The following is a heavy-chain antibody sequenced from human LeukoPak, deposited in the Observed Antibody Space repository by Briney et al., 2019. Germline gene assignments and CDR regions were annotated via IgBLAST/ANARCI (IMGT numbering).Heavy chain of an antibody. CDR3: ARHVTSGWYTWALDY. Sequence: SETLSLTRTVSGDSISSYCWSWIRQPPGKRLEWIGYIYTSGNTNYNPSLNPSLKSRVTISVDTSKNQFSLKLTSVSAADTAVYYCARHVTSGWYTWALDYWGQGTLVTVSS. J-gene: IGHJ4*02. V-gene: IGHV4-4*09. CDR1: GDSISSYC. D-gene: IGHD6-19*01. CDR2: IYTSGNT.